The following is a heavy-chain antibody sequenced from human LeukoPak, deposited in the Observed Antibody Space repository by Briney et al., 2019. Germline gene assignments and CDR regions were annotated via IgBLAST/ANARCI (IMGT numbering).Heavy chain of an antibody. D-gene: IGHD3-3*01. CDR2: IYYSGST. CDR3: ARNLYDFWSGYGMDV. Sequence: SETLSLTCAVSGGSISSYYWSWIRQPPGKGLEWIGYIYYSGSTNYNPSLKSRVTISVDTSKNQFSLKLSSVTAADTAVYYCARNLYDFWSGYGMDVWGQGTTVTVSS. J-gene: IGHJ6*02. V-gene: IGHV4-59*01. CDR1: GGSISSYY.